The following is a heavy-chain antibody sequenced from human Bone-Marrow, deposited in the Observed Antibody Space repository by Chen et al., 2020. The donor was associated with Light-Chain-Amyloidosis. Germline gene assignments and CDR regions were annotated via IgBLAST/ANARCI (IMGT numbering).Heavy chain of an antibody. V-gene: IGHV5-51*01. J-gene: IGHJ4*02. Sequence: EVQLEQSGPEVKKPGESLKISCKGSGYTFPNYWVGLVGQIPGKGLEWMGVIYPDDSDVRYRPSFEVQVTISADKSITSAYLQWRSLKASDTAMYYCARRRDGYNFDYWGQGTLVTVSS. CDR3: ARRRDGYNFDY. D-gene: IGHD5-12*01. CDR2: IYPDDSDV. CDR1: GYTFPNYW.